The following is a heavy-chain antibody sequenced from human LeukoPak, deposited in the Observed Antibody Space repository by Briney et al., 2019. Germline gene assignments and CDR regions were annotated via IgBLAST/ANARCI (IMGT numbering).Heavy chain of an antibody. CDR1: GYTFTSYD. J-gene: IGHJ4*02. CDR2: INPNSGGT. D-gene: IGHD3-10*01. Sequence: ASVKVSCKASGYTFTSYDINWVRQATGQGLEWMGWINPNSGGTNYAQKFQGRVTMTRDTSISTAYMELSRLRSDDTAVYYCAREVTGFDYWGQGTLVTVSS. CDR3: AREVTGFDY. V-gene: IGHV1-2*02.